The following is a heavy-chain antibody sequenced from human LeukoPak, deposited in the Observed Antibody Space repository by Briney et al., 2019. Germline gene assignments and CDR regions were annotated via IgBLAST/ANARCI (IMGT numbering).Heavy chain of an antibody. J-gene: IGHJ4*02. CDR2: TYPGDSDT. Sequence: GESLKISCKGSGYSFTSYWIGWVRQMPGKGLEWMGITYPGDSDTRYSPSFQGQVTISADKSISTAYLQWSSLKASDTAMYYCARLTGYCYSTTCHLDYWGQGTLVTVSS. V-gene: IGHV5-51*01. CDR1: GYSFTSYW. CDR3: ARLTGYCYSTTCHLDY. D-gene: IGHD2-2*01.